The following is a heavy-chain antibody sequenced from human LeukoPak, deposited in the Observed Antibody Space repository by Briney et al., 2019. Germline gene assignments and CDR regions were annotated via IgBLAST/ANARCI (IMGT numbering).Heavy chain of an antibody. J-gene: IGHJ5*02. CDR2: IYYSGST. CDR3: ARLYYYVNWFDP. D-gene: IGHD3-10*02. Sequence: SETLSLTCTVSGGSISSSSYYWGWIRQPPGKGLEWIGSIYYSGSTYYNPSLESRVTISVDTSKNQFSLKLSSVTAADTAVYYCARLYYYVNWFDPWGQGTLVTVSS. V-gene: IGHV4-39*01. CDR1: GGSISSSSYY.